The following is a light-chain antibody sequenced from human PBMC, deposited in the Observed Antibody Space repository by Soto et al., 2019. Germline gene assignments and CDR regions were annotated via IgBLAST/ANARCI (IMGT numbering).Light chain of an antibody. CDR1: STDVGAYTY. V-gene: IGLV2-14*01. Sequence: QSALTQPASVSGSPGQSITISCTGTSTDVGAYTYVSWYQQHPGKAPKVIIFEVSHRPSGVSDRFSGSKSGNTASLTISGLQADDEADYYRISYASSGLYVFSTGTKLAVL. CDR3: ISYASSGLYV. J-gene: IGLJ1*01. CDR2: EVS.